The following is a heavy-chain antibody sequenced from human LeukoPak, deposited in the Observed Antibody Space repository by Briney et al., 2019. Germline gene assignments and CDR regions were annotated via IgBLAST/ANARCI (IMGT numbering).Heavy chain of an antibody. J-gene: IGHJ4*02. D-gene: IGHD4-17*01. Sequence: GSSVKVSCKTSGGTFSSSAITWVRQAPGQGLEWMGGIIPMVNTPKYAQKFQGRVTITADESTSTGYMEVSSLRSEDTAVYYCAIFQGTYGDNDNDYWGQGTLVTVSS. CDR1: GGTFSSSA. V-gene: IGHV1-69*01. CDR3: AIFQGTYGDNDNDY. CDR2: IIPMVNTP.